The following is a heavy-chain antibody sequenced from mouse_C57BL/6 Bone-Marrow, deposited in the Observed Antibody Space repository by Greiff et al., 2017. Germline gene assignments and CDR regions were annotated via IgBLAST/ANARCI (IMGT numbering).Heavy chain of an antibody. D-gene: IGHD2-1*01. CDR3: AVKFYGNYVNYFDY. CDR1: GYPFTDYY. J-gene: IGHJ2*01. Sequence: VQLQQSGAELVKPGASVKISCKASGYPFTDYYINWVKQRPGQGLVWIGKIGPGSGSTYYNEKFKGKATLTADKSSSTAYMQLSSLTSEDSAVYVWAVKFYGNYVNYFDYWGQGTTLTVSS. CDR2: IGPGSGST. V-gene: IGHV1-77*01.